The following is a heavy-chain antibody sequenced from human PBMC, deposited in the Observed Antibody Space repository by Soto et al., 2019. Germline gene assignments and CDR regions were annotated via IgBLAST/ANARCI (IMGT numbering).Heavy chain of an antibody. CDR2: IYYSGST. V-gene: IGHV4-61*01. Sequence: QVQLQESGPGLVKPSETLSLTCTVSGGSVSSGSYYWSWIRQPQGKGLEWIGYIYYSGSTNYNPSLNSRGTISVDTSKNQFSLKLSSVTAADTAVYYCARDYASRIGGSGNGFDYWGQGTLVTVSS. CDR3: ARDYASRIGGSGNGFDY. J-gene: IGHJ4*02. D-gene: IGHD1-26*01. CDR1: GGSVSSGSYY.